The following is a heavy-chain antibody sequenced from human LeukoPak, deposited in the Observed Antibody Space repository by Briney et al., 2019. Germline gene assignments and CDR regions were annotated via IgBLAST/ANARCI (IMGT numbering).Heavy chain of an antibody. CDR1: GGSISSSSYY. CDR3: ARERYDFWSGYYTYYYYYMDV. V-gene: IGHV4-61*02. D-gene: IGHD3-3*01. CDR2: IYTSGST. Sequence: PSETLSLTCTVSGGSISSSSYYWGWIRQPAGKGLEPIGRIYTSGSTNYNPSLKSRVTMSVDTSKNQFSLKLSSVTAADTAVYYCARERYDFWSGYYTYYYYYMDVWGKGTTVTVSS. J-gene: IGHJ6*03.